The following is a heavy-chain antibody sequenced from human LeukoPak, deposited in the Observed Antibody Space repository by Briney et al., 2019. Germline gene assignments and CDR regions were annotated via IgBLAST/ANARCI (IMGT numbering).Heavy chain of an antibody. Sequence: PGGSLRLSCAASGFTFSSYNMNWVRQPPGKGLEWIGSIYYSGSTYYNPSLKSRVTISVDTSKNQFSLKLNSVTATDTAVYYCARHYGPWGQGTLVTVSS. CDR2: IYYSGST. CDR1: GFTFSSYN. D-gene: IGHD3-10*01. J-gene: IGHJ4*02. V-gene: IGHV4-39*01. CDR3: ARHYGP.